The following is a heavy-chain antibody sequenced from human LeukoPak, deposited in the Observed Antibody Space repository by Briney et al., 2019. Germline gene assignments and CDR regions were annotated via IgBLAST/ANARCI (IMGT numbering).Heavy chain of an antibody. Sequence: GGSLRLSCAASGFTFDDYAMHWVRQAPGKGLEWVSGISGNSGSIGYADSVKGRFTISRDNAKNSLFLQMNSLRAEDTALYYCARDPYGTLAAAGTLGSYMDVWGKGTTVTVSS. CDR1: GFTFDDYA. J-gene: IGHJ6*03. CDR2: ISGNSGSI. V-gene: IGHV3-9*01. D-gene: IGHD6-13*01. CDR3: ARDPYGTLAAAGTLGSYMDV.